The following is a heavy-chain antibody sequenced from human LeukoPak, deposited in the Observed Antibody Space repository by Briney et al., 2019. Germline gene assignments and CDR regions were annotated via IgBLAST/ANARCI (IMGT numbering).Heavy chain of an antibody. CDR3: ARSVKTYYYDSRARGSFDY. CDR2: IYYSGST. V-gene: IGHV4-59*06. Sequence: KASETLSLTCTVSGGSIRSSYWSWIRQHPGKGLEWIGYIYYSGSTYYNPSLKSRVTISVDTSKNQFSLKLSSVTAADTAVYYCARSVKTYYYDSRARGSFDYWGQGTLVTVFS. D-gene: IGHD3-22*01. J-gene: IGHJ4*02. CDR1: GGSIRSSY.